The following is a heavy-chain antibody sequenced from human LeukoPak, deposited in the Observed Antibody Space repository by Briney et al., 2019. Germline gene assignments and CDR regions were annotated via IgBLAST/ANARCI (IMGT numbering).Heavy chain of an antibody. CDR1: GFTVSSNY. CDR2: VYIGGTT. D-gene: IGHD6-19*01. V-gene: IGHV3-53*01. Sequence: GGSLRLSCAASGFTVSSNYMGWVRQAPGKGLEWVSVVYIGGTTYYADSVKGRFTISRDNSKNTVYLQMNSLRADDTAVYYCARGGYSSPWATLHYWGQGTLVTVSS. CDR3: ARGGYSSPWATLHY. J-gene: IGHJ4*02.